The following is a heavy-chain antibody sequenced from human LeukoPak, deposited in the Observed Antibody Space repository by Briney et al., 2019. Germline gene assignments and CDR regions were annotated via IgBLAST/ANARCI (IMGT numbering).Heavy chain of an antibody. CDR2: ISGSGGTT. D-gene: IGHD6-13*01. CDR1: GFTFSSYA. CDR3: ASKPSRGDP. J-gene: IGHJ5*02. Sequence: PGGSLRLSCAASGFTFSSYAMSWVRQAPGKGLDWVSAISGSGGTTFYADSVKGRFTISRDNAKNSLYLQMNSLRAEDTAVYYCASKPSRGDPWGQGTLVTVSS. V-gene: IGHV3-23*01.